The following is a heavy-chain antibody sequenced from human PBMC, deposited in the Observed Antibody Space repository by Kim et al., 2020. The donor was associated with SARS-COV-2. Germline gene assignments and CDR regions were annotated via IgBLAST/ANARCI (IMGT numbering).Heavy chain of an antibody. J-gene: IGHJ6*02. CDR3: AREDIVMNHGMDV. V-gene: IGHV4-30-4*01. D-gene: IGHD2-15*01. CDR1: GGSISSGDYY. Sequence: SETLSLTCTVSGGSISSGDYYWSWIRQPPGKGLEWIGYIYYSGSTYYNPSLKSRVTISVDTSKNQFSLKLSSVTAADTAVYYCAREDIVMNHGMDVWGQGTTVTVSS. CDR2: IYYSGST.